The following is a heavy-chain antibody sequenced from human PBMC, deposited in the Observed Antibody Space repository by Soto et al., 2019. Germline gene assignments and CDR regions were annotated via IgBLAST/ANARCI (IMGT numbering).Heavy chain of an antibody. D-gene: IGHD6-13*01. J-gene: IGHJ5*02. V-gene: IGHV4-31*03. CDR3: ARVGIAAADVWFDP. CDR1: GGSISSGVYY. CDR2: IYYSGST. Sequence: PSETLSLTCTVSGGSISSGVYYWSWIRHHPGKGLEWIGYIYYSGSTYYNPSLKSRVTISVDTSKNQFSLKLSSVTAADTAVYYCARVGIAAADVWFDPWGQGTLVTVSS.